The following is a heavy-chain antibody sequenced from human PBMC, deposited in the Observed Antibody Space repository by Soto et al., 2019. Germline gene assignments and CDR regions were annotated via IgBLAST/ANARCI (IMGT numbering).Heavy chain of an antibody. V-gene: IGHV4-30-4*01. CDR3: ARVEGGYDSRLVWFDP. CDR1: GGSISSGDYY. Sequence: PSETLSVTCTVSGGSISSGDYYWSRLRQPPGKGLEWIGYIYYSGSTYYNPSLKSRVTISVDTSKNQFSLKLSSVTAADTAVYYCARVEGGYDSRLVWFDPWGQGTLVTVSS. D-gene: IGHD5-12*01. J-gene: IGHJ5*02. CDR2: IYYSGST.